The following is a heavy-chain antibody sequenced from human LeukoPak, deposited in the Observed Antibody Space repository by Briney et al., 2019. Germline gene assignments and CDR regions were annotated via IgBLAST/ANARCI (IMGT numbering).Heavy chain of an antibody. CDR2: IKSKTDGGTT. J-gene: IGHJ6*03. CDR1: GFTFSNAW. CDR3: TTSTVTTLGYYYYMDV. D-gene: IGHD4-17*01. V-gene: IGHV3-15*01. Sequence: GGSLRLSCAASGFTFSNAWMSWVRQAPGKGLEWVGRIKSKTDGGTTDYAAPVKGRFTISRDDSKNTLYLQMNSLKTEDTAVYYCTTSTVTTLGYYYYMDVWGKGTTVTVSS.